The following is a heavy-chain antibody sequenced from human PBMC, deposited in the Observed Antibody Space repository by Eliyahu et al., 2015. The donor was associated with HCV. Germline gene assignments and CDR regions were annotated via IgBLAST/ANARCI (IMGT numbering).Heavy chain of an antibody. V-gene: IGHV1-18*01. CDR1: GYTFVXYX. J-gene: IGHJ3*01. CDR3: AKEVQDFKGYNRKALDV. CDR2: ITGYDGIA. D-gene: IGHD3-10*01. Sequence: QVQLVQSGAEVQKPGASXXISCXTSGYTFVXYXXXWVRQAPGQGPXWMGWITGYDGIANYEQKFQGRVTMTRDISTTTAYLELRSLRPDDTATYYCAKEVQDFKGYNRKALDVWGQGTLVTVSS.